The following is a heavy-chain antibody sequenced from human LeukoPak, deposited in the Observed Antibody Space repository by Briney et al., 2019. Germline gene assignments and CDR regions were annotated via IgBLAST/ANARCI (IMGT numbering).Heavy chain of an antibody. V-gene: IGHV3-7*01. CDR1: GFTFSSYW. CDR2: IKQDGSEK. CDR3: ARDDGSGSYIDWFDH. J-gene: IGHJ5*02. D-gene: IGHD3-10*01. Sequence: GGALRLSCAASGFTFSSYWMSWVRQAPGKGLEWVAHIKQDGSEKYYVDSVKGRFTISRDNAKNSLYLQMNSLRAEDTAVYYCARDDGSGSYIDWFDHWGQGTLVTVSS.